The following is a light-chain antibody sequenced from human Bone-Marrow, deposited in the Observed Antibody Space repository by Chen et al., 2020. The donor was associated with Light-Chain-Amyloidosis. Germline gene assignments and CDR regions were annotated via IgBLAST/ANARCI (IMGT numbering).Light chain of an antibody. V-gene: IGLV3-21*02. CDR2: DGS. J-gene: IGLJ3*02. CDR1: NIGSTS. CDR3: QVWDRSSDRPV. Sequence: SYVLTQPSSVSVAPGQTATIACGGNNIGSTSVHWYQQTPGQAPLLVVYDGSDRPSWIPERLSGSNTGNTANLTISRVEAGDEADYCCQVWDRSSDRPVFGGGTKLTVL.